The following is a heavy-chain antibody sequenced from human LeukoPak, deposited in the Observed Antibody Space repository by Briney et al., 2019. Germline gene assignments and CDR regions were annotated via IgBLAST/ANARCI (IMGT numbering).Heavy chain of an antibody. CDR2: ISYDGSNK. CDR1: GFTFSSYA. J-gene: IGHJ4*02. CDR3: AKEKSDYDFWSGYLYYFDY. Sequence: GRSLRLSCAASGFTFSSYAMHWVRQAPGKGLEWVAVISYDGSNKYYADSVKGRFTISRDNSKNTLYLQMNSLRAEDTAVYYCAKEKSDYDFWSGYLYYFDYWGQGTLVTVSS. D-gene: IGHD3-3*01. V-gene: IGHV3-30*04.